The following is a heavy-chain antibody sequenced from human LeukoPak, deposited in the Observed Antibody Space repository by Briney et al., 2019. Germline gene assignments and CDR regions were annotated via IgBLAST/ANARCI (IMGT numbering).Heavy chain of an antibody. V-gene: IGHV4-34*01. CDR1: GGSFSGYY. D-gene: IGHD3-10*01. J-gene: IGHJ4*02. Sequence: SETLSLTCAVYGGSFSGYYWSWIRQPPGKGLEWIGEINHSGSTNYNPSLKSRVTISVDTSKNQFSLKPSSVTAADTAVYYCARGRNYYGSGSYRYFDYWGQGTLVTVSS. CDR2: INHSGST. CDR3: ARGRNYYGSGSYRYFDY.